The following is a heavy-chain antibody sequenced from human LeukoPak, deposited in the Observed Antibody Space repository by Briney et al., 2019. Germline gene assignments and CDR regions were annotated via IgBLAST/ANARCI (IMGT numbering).Heavy chain of an antibody. CDR2: IDSDGSST. CDR1: GFTFSSYW. D-gene: IGHD1-26*01. V-gene: IGHV3-74*01. J-gene: IGHJ4*02. Sequence: GGSLRLSCAASGFTFSSYWMHWVRQAPGKGLVWVSRIDSDGSSTNYADSVKGRFTISRDNSKNTLYLQMNSLRAEDTAVYYCAKEYTGTFSPFPSYFDNWGQGTLVTVSS. CDR3: AKEYTGTFSPFPSYFDN.